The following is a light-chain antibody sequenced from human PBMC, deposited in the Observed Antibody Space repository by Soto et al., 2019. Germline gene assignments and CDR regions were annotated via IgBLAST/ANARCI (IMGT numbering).Light chain of an antibody. CDR1: QSVSSSY. CDR3: HQYGSSPTYT. CDR2: GAS. J-gene: IGKJ2*01. Sequence: EIVLTQSPGTLSLSPGERATLSCRASQSVSSSYLAWYQQKPGQAPRLLIYGASSRASGIPDRFSGSGSGTDFTLTISRLEPEDFAVYYCHQYGSSPTYTFGQGTKLEI. V-gene: IGKV3-20*01.